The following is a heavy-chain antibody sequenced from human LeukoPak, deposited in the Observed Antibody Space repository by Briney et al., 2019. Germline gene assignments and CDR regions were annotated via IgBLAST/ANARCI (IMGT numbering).Heavy chain of an antibody. J-gene: IGHJ3*02. D-gene: IGHD3-3*01. CDR3: ARDITIFGVAGDTFDI. CDR1: GGSISSYY. Sequence: SETLSLTCTVSGGSISSYYWSWIRQPPGKGLEWIGYIYYSGSTNYNPSLKSRVTMSVDTSKNQFSLKLSSVTAANTAVYYCARDITIFGVAGDTFDIWGQGTMVTVSS. CDR2: IYYSGST. V-gene: IGHV4-59*12.